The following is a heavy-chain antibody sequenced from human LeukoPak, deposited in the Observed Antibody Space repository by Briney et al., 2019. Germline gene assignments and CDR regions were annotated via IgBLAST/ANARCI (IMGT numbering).Heavy chain of an antibody. V-gene: IGHV1-2*02. CDR3: ASGFSSDYDYVWGSYRSDAFDI. D-gene: IGHD3-16*02. CDR1: GYTFTGYY. CDR2: INPNSGGT. Sequence: ASVKVSCKASGYTFTGYYMYWVRQAPGQGLEWMGWINPNSGGTNYAQKFQGRVTMTRDTSISTAYMELSSVTAADTAVYYCASGFSSDYDYVWGSYRSDAFDIWGQGTMVTVSS. J-gene: IGHJ3*02.